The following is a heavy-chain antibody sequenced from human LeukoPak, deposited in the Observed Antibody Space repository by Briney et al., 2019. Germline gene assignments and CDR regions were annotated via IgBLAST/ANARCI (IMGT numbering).Heavy chain of an antibody. V-gene: IGHV1-2*02. Sequence: ASVKASCKASGYTFIGYFMHWVRQAPGQGLEWMGWINPNSGDTNYAQKFQGRVTMTRDTSISTAYMELSRLRSDDTAVYFCARGKRLGGYSYYFDYWGQGTLVTVSS. CDR3: ARGKRLGGYSYYFDY. D-gene: IGHD2-21*01. J-gene: IGHJ4*02. CDR1: GYTFIGYF. CDR2: INPNSGDT.